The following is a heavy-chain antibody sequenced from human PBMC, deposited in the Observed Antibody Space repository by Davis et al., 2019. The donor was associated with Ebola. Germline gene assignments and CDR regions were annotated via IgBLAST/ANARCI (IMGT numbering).Heavy chain of an antibody. D-gene: IGHD4-17*01. V-gene: IGHV4-59*01. CDR2: IYYSGST. J-gene: IGHJ4*02. CDR1: GGSISSYY. CDR3: ARVSAVTTLDY. Sequence: MPSETLSLTCTVSGGSISSYYWSWIRQPPGKGLEWIGYIYYSGSTYYNPSLKSRVAISVGTSKNQFSLKLSSVTAADTAVYYCARVSAVTTLDYWGQGTLVTVSS.